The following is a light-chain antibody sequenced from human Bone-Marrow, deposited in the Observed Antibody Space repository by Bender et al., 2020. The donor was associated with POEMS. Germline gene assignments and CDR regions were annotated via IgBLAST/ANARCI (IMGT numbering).Light chain of an antibody. CDR2: DVN. J-gene: IGLJ2*01. CDR1: NSDVGAYNF. V-gene: IGLV2-11*01. Sequence: QSALTQPRSVSGSPGQSVTISCTGSNSDVGAYNFVSWYQQHPGKAPKLIIYDVNERPSGVPDRFSGSKSGTSASLAITGLQAEDEGDYFCSSYSRSSTLVLFGGGTKLTVL. CDR3: SSYSRSSTLVL.